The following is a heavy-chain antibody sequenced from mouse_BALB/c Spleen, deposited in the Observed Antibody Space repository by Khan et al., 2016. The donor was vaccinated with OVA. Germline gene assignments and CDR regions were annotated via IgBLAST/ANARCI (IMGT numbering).Heavy chain of an antibody. CDR2: IWGDGST. CDR1: GFSLTSYG. J-gene: IGHJ4*01. CDR3: AKFTPDYYSMDH. D-gene: IGHD1-1*01. V-gene: IGHV2-3*01. Sequence: VQLQESGPGLVAPSQSLSITCTVSGFSLTSYGVNWVRQPPGKGLEWLGVIWGDGSTNYHSTLKSRLIISKDNSKRQVFLTLNSLQTDDTATYYCAKFTPDYYSMDHWGQGTSVTVST.